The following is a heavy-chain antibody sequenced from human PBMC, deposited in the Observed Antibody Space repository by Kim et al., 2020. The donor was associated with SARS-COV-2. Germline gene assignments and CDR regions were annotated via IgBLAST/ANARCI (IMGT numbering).Heavy chain of an antibody. CDR2: GNT. V-gene: IGHV4-59*09. J-gene: IGHJ4*02. CDR3: AKGNGWYYY. D-gene: IGHD6-19*01. Sequence: GNTNYNPSLKSRVTISVETSKKQFSLNLSSVTDADTAMYYCAKGNGWYYYWGQGTRVSVSS.